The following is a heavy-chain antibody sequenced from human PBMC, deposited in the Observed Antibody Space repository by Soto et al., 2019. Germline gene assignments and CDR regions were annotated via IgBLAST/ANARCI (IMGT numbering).Heavy chain of an antibody. Sequence: QVQLQESGPGLVKPSETLSLTCTVSGDSMNNYYWTWIRQPPGKGLEWIGYIYSRGGTIYSPSLRGRLAISIDTSESQFSLKLTSVSAADTAVYYCARGKRASGYYRDDYLGQGTLVTVSS. CDR1: GDSMNNYY. V-gene: IGHV4-59*01. J-gene: IGHJ4*02. CDR3: ARGKRASGYYRDDY. CDR2: IYSRGGT. D-gene: IGHD5-12*01.